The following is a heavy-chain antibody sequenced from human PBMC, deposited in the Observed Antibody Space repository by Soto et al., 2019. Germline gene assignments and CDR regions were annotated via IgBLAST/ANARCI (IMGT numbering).Heavy chain of an antibody. Sequence: ASVKVSCKASGYTFTGCYMYWVRQAPGQGLEWMGWINPNSGGTNYAQKFQGWVTMTRDTSISTAYMELSRLRSDDTAVYYCARETPDCTNGVCYRFDPWGQGTLVTVSS. CDR1: GYTFTGCY. CDR3: ARETPDCTNGVCYRFDP. J-gene: IGHJ5*02. D-gene: IGHD2-8*01. V-gene: IGHV1-2*04. CDR2: INPNSGGT.